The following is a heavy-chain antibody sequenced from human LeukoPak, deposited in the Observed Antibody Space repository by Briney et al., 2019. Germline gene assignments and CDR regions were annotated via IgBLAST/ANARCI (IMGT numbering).Heavy chain of an antibody. J-gene: IGHJ5*02. V-gene: IGHV4-4*07. Sequence: SETLSLTCTVSGVSISSYYWTWIRQSAGKGLEWIGRIYTSGSTYYNPSLKSRVSMSVDTSKNQFSLKLSSVTAADTAVYYCARLPSRYCSGGSCYKVDPWGQGTLVTVSS. CDR2: IYTSGST. D-gene: IGHD2-15*01. CDR3: ARLPSRYCSGGSCYKVDP. CDR1: GVSISSYY.